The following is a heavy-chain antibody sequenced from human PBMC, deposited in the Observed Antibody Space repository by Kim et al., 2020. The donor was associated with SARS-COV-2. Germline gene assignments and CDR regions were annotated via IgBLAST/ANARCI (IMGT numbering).Heavy chain of an antibody. J-gene: IGHJ4*02. CDR1: GGSFSGYY. V-gene: IGHV4-34*01. Sequence: SETLSLTCAVYGGSFSGYYWSRIRQPPGKGLEWIGEINHSGSTNYNPSLKSRVTISVDTTKNQFSLKLSSVTAADTAVYYCARGRSGSYPYYFDYWGQGTLVTVSS. CDR3: ARGRSGSYPYYFDY. CDR2: INHSGST. D-gene: IGHD1-26*01.